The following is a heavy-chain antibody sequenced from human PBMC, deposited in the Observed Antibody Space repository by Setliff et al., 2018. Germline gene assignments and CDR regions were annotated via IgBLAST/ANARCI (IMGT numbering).Heavy chain of an antibody. V-gene: IGHV4-38-2*01. J-gene: IGHJ4*02. CDR3: ARGGLAAAATH. CDR1: GYSMSSGYY. D-gene: IGHD6-13*01. Sequence: TLSLTCAVSGYSMSSGYYWGWFRQPPGKGLEWIGSIYHSGQTFYNPSLKSRATLSVDTSKNQFSLRLTSVPAADTAVYYCARGGLAAAATHWGQGTLVTVSS. CDR2: IYHSGQT.